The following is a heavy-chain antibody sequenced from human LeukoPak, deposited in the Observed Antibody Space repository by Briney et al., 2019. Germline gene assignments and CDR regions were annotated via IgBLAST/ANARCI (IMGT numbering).Heavy chain of an antibody. CDR3: ARNAADCTTSACYDS. J-gene: IGHJ4*02. V-gene: IGHV3-23*01. CDR1: GFTFRNYA. Sequence: LSGGSLRLSCAASGFTFRNYAMTWVRQAPGKGLEWVSVVTGNGDTTYYADSPKGRFTISRDNSRNTLYLQMNSLRAEDTAVYHCARNAADCTTSACYDSWGQGTLVTVSS. CDR2: VTGNGDTT. D-gene: IGHD2-8*01.